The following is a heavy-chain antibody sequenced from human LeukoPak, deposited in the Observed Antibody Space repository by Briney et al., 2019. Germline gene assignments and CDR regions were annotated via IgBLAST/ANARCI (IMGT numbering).Heavy chain of an antibody. D-gene: IGHD6-19*01. J-gene: IGHJ4*02. V-gene: IGHV4-34*01. CDR2: INHSGST. CDR3: ARGLGIAVAGVL. Sequence: SETLSLTCAVYGGSFSGYYWSWIRQPPGKGLEWIGEINHSGSTNYNPSLKSRVTISVDTSKNHFSLKLSSVTAADTAVYYCARGLGIAVAGVLWGQGTLVTVSS. CDR1: GGSFSGYY.